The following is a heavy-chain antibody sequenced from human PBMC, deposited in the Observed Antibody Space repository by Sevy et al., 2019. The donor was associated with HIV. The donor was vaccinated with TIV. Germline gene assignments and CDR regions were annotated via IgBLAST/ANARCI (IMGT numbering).Heavy chain of an antibody. CDR3: ARDESGIADY. J-gene: IGHJ4*02. CDR1: GFTFSSYA. D-gene: IGHD6-13*01. Sequence: GGFLRLSCAASGFTFSSYAMHWVRQAPGKGLEWVAVISYDGSNKYYADSVKGRFTISRDNSKNTLYLQMNSLRAEDTAVYYCARDESGIADYWGQGTLVTVSS. CDR2: ISYDGSNK. V-gene: IGHV3-30-3*01.